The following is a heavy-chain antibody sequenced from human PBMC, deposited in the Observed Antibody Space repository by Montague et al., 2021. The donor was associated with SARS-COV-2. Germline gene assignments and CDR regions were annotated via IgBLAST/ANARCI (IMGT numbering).Heavy chain of an antibody. V-gene: IGHV4-39*02. CDR3: ARGMIRGVTTPFDS. CDR1: SGSIISSVYY. J-gene: IGHJ4*02. Sequence: SETLSLTCSVSSGSIISSVYYCGRNRQPPGQELDWIVNIYYSGTTYHNPSLQSRVTISVDTSKYHLPLRLSSVTAADTAVYCCARGMIRGVTTPFDSWGQGSQVTVSS. CDR2: IYYSGTT. D-gene: IGHD3-10*01.